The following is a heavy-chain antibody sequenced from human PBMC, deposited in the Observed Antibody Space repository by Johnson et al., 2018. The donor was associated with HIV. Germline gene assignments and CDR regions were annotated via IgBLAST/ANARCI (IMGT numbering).Heavy chain of an antibody. D-gene: IGHD5-18*01. Sequence: VQLVESGGGLVQPRGSLRLSCAASGFTLRNYWVNWVRQLPGKGLVWVSRIKSDGSSITYAYFAKGRFTISRDNAKDTVYLQITSLRAEATAVYYCAREPRLLTDAFDIWGQGTMVTVSS. CDR3: AREPRLLTDAFDI. CDR1: GFTLRNYW. V-gene: IGHV3-74*03. CDR2: IKSDGSSI. J-gene: IGHJ3*02.